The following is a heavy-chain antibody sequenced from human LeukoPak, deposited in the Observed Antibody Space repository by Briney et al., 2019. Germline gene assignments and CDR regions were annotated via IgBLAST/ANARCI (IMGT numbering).Heavy chain of an antibody. D-gene: IGHD6-19*01. CDR2: IIPILGIA. V-gene: IGHV1-69*10. CDR1: GYTFTSYG. Sequence: ASVKVSCKASGYTFTSYGISWVRQAPGQGLEWMGWIIPILGIANYAQKFQGRVTITADKSTSTAYMELSSLRSEDTAVYYCAKIANSSGRRGEHEVWGQGTLVTVSS. CDR3: AKIANSSGRRGEHEV. J-gene: IGHJ4*02.